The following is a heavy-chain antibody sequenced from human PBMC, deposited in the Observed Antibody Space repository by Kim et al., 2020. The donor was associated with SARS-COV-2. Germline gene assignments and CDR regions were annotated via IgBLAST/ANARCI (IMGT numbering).Heavy chain of an antibody. CDR3: ARLDYYDSSGYYGAFGSFDI. CDR2: IYYSGST. Sequence: SETLSLTCTVSGGSISSSSYYWGWIRQPPGKGLEWIGSIYYSGSTYYNPSLKSRVTISVDTSKNQFSLKLSSVTAADTAVYYCARLDYYDSSGYYGAFGSFDIWGQGTMVTVSS. D-gene: IGHD3-22*01. J-gene: IGHJ3*02. CDR1: GGSISSSSYY. V-gene: IGHV4-39*01.